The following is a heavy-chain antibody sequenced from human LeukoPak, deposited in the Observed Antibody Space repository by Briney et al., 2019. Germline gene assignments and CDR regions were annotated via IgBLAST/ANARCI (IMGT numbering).Heavy chain of an antibody. CDR3: ARWTGQQRDNWFDP. CDR2: ISSSSYI. CDR1: GFTFSSYS. D-gene: IGHD6-13*01. J-gene: IGHJ5*02. V-gene: IGHV3-21*01. Sequence: GGSLRLSCAASGFTFSSYSMNWVHQAPGKGLEWVSSISSSSYIYYADSVKGRFTISRDNAKNSLYLQMNSLRAEDTAVYYCARWTGQQRDNWFDPWGQGTLVTVSS.